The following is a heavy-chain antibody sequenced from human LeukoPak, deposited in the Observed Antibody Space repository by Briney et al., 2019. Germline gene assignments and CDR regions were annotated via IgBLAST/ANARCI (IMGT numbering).Heavy chain of an antibody. CDR2: IKGDGGST. CDR1: GFTFSSYW. D-gene: IGHD2-15*01. CDR3: TRALGGSYSDQ. V-gene: IGHV3-74*01. Sequence: GGSLRLSCAASGFTFSSYWMRWVRQGPGKGLGLVSRIKGDGGSTTYADSVKGRSTISRDNAKKTLYLQMNSLKAADTAVYYCTRALGGSYSDQWGQGTLVTVSS. J-gene: IGHJ4*02.